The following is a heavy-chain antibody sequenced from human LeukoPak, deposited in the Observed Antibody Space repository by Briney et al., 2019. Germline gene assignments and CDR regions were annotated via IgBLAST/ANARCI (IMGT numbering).Heavy chain of an antibody. V-gene: IGHV3-30*19. CDR1: GFTFSSYG. CDR2: IWYDGSNK. J-gene: IGHJ5*02. CDR3: ARDSIAAAGTPWFDP. Sequence: GGSLRLSCAASGFTFSSYGMHWVRQAPGKGLEWVAVIWYDGSNKYYADSVKGRFTISRDNSKNTLYLQMNSLRAEDTAVYYCARDSIAAAGTPWFDPWGQGTLVTVSS. D-gene: IGHD6-13*01.